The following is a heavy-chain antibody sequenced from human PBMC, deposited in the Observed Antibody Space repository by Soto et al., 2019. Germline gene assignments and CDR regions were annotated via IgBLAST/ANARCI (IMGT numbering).Heavy chain of an antibody. CDR1: GFTFSTSW. V-gene: IGHV3-7*01. J-gene: IGHJ4*02. CDR3: AAAFTPDS. Sequence: EVQLVESGGVLVQPGGSLRVSCAASGFTFSTSWMNWVRQAPGKGLEWVANINGDGSEEYYVDSVRGRFTISRDNVKNSLFPQMNSLISEDTAVYYGAAAFTPDSWGQGTLVTVSS. CDR2: INGDGSEE.